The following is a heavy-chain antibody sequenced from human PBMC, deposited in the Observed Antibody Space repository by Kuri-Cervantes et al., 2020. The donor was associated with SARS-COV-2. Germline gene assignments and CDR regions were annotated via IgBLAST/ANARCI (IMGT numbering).Heavy chain of an antibody. Sequence: SETLSLTCTVSGGSISSFTYYWDWIRQPPGKGLEWVGSISSNGNTYYNPSLKSRLTTLVDTSKNQFSLKLSSVTAADTAVYYCARKRTTVTTFWFDPWGQGTLVTVSS. D-gene: IGHD4-17*01. V-gene: IGHV4-39*01. J-gene: IGHJ5*02. CDR1: GGSISSFTYY. CDR3: ARKRTTVTTFWFDP. CDR2: ISSNGNT.